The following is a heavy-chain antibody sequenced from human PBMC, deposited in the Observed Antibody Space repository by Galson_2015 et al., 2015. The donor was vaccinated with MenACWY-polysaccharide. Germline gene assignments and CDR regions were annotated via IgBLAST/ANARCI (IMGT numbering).Heavy chain of an antibody. V-gene: IGHV4-4*02. CDR1: GGSISSSNY. J-gene: IGHJ5*02. D-gene: IGHD3-10*01. CDR2: IHYSGRT. Sequence: SETLSLTCAVSGGSISSSNYWSWVRQSPGKGLEWIGDIHYSGRTNYNPSLKSRVTISVDKSKNQFSLKLSSVTAADTAVYYCARDYYGSGSYIGVWFEPWGQGTLVTVSS. CDR3: ARDYYGSGSYIGVWFEP.